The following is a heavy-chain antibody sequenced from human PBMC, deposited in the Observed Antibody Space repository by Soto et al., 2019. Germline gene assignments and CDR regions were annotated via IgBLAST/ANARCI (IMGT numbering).Heavy chain of an antibody. CDR3: AKSHIAAAGTGRAFDY. V-gene: IGHV4-34*01. D-gene: IGHD6-13*01. Sequence: SETLSLTCAVYGGSFSGCYWSWIRQPPGKGLEWIGEINHSGSTNYNPSLKSRVTISVDTSKNQFSLKLSSVTAADTAVYYCAKSHIAAAGTGRAFDYWGQGTLVTVSS. CDR1: GGSFSGCY. J-gene: IGHJ4*02. CDR2: INHSGST.